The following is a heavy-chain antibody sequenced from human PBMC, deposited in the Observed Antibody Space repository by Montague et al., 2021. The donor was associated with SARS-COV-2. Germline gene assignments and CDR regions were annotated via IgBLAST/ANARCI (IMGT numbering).Heavy chain of an antibody. CDR2: ITGSGSSP. V-gene: IGHV3-11*01. D-gene: IGHD3-9*01. CDR1: GFTFSDYY. Sequence: SLRLTCAASGFTFSDYYMSWIRQAPGKGLEWVSYITGSGSSPYYADSLXGRFTISRDNAKNSLYLQMNSLRAEDTAMYYCARDSMDYDILTGYYRWFDPWGQGTLVTVSS. CDR3: ARDSMDYDILTGYYRWFDP. J-gene: IGHJ5*02.